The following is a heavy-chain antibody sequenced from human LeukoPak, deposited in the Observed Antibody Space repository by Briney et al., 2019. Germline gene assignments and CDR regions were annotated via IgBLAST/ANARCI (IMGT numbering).Heavy chain of an antibody. Sequence: PSETLSLTCAVYGGSFSGYYWSWIRQPPGKGLEWIGEINHSGSTNYNPSLKSRVTISVDTSKNQFSLKLSSVTAADTAVYYCASGTYGYGFWGQGTLVTVSS. D-gene: IGHD5-18*01. V-gene: IGHV4-34*01. CDR3: ASGTYGYGF. J-gene: IGHJ4*02. CDR1: GGSFSGYY. CDR2: INHSGST.